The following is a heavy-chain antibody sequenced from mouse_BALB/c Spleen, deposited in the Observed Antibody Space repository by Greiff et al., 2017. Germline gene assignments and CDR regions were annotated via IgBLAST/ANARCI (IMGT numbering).Heavy chain of an antibody. J-gene: IGHJ4*01. Sequence: VQLQQSGAELVKPGASVKLSCTASGFNIKDTYMHWVKQRPEQGLEWIGRIDPANGNTKYDPKFQGKATITADTSSNTAYLQLSSLTSEDTAVYYCATLEGPPAMDYWGQGTSVTVSS. CDR2: IDPANGNT. V-gene: IGHV14-3*02. CDR1: GFNIKDTY. CDR3: ATLEGPPAMDY.